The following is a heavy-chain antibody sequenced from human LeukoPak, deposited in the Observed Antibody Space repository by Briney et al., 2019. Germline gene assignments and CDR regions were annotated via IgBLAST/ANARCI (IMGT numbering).Heavy chain of an antibody. J-gene: IGHJ4*02. CDR3: ARGNGYNLGTFDY. V-gene: IGHV4-30-4*01. CDR2: IYFSGAA. Sequence: SGTLSLTCIVSVGSINNGDYYWSWIRQSPGKGLEWIGYIYFSGAAYYNPSLKSRALISVNTSTNQFSLRVTSMTAADTAVYYCARGNGYNLGTFDYWGQGTLVTVSS. D-gene: IGHD5-24*01. CDR1: VGSINNGDYY.